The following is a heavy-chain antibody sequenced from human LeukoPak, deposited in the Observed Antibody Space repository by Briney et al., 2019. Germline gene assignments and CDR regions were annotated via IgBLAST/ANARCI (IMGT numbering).Heavy chain of an antibody. CDR2: IKQDGSEK. Sequence: PGGSLRLSCAASGFTFSSYYMSWVRQAPGKGLEWVANIKQDGSEKYYVDSVKGRFTISRDNSKNTLYLQMNSLRAEDTAVYYCARTYDSSAPFDYWGQGTLVTVSS. V-gene: IGHV3-7*01. J-gene: IGHJ4*02. CDR3: ARTYDSSAPFDY. D-gene: IGHD3-22*01. CDR1: GFTFSSYY.